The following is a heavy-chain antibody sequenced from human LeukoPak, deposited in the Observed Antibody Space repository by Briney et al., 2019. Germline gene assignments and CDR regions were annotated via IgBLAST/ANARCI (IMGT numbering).Heavy chain of an antibody. CDR3: ARDRGYSYGYASDY. D-gene: IGHD5-18*01. J-gene: IGHJ4*02. CDR1: GFTFSSYS. Sequence: GGSLRLSCAASGFTFSSYSMNWVRQAPGKGLEWVSSISSSSSYIYYADSVKGRFTISRDNAKNSLYLQMNSLRDEDTAVYYCARDRGYSYGYASDYWGQGTLVTVSS. V-gene: IGHV3-21*01. CDR2: ISSSSSYI.